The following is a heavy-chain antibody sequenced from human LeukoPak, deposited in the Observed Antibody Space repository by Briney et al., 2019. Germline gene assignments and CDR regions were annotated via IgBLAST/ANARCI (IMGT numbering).Heavy chain of an antibody. Sequence: GGSLRLSCAASGFTFSSYVMHWVRQAPGKGLECVSVIANDGRTYYANSVKGRFTISRDISKNMVYLQMNSLRADDTAVYYCARDDTSGGYYEFGYWGQGTLVTVSS. CDR3: ARDDTSGGYYEFGY. CDR1: GFTFSSYV. J-gene: IGHJ4*02. CDR2: IANDGRT. V-gene: IGHV3-53*01. D-gene: IGHD6-19*01.